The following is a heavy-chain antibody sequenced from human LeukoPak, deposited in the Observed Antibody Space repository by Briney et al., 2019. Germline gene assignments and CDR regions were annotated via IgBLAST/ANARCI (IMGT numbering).Heavy chain of an antibody. D-gene: IGHD2-2*01. CDR2: INWNGGST. Sequence: TGGSLRLSCAASGFTFDDYGMSWVRQAPGKGLEWVSGINWNGGSTGYADSVKGRFTISRDNAKNSLYLQMNSLRAEDTALYYCARGLGYCSSTSCLDQFDYRGQGTLVTVSS. CDR1: GFTFDDYG. V-gene: IGHV3-20*04. J-gene: IGHJ4*02. CDR3: ARGLGYCSSTSCLDQFDY.